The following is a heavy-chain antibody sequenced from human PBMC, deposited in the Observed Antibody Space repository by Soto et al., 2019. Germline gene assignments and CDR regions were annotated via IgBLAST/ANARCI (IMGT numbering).Heavy chain of an antibody. CDR2: ISLYHHST. CDR3: ARELYSCGGDCPYYMDY. CDR1: GYPFTDYF. V-gene: IGHV1-46*01. J-gene: IGHJ4*02. D-gene: IGHD2-21*02. Sequence: ASVKVSCKTSGYPFTDYFIHWLRQSPGQGLEWMGIISLYHHSTSYAQKFQGRLTVTADTSTTTVYMDLSSLTSEDSAVYWCARELYSCGGDCPYYMDYWGQGTLVTVSS.